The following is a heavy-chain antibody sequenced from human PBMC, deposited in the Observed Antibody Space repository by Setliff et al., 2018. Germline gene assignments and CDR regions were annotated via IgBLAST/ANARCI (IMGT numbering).Heavy chain of an antibody. CDR1: GYTLTELS. V-gene: IGHV1-24*01. CDR2: FDPEDGET. CDR3: ARSPPTSTYYDFWSGYSYYFDY. Sequence: ASVKVSCKVSGYTLTELSMHWVRQAPGKGLEWMGGFDPEDGETIYAQKFQGRVTMTEDTSASTAYMELSSLRSEDTAVYYCARSPPTSTYYDFWSGYSYYFDYWGQGTLVTVSS. D-gene: IGHD3-3*01. J-gene: IGHJ4*02.